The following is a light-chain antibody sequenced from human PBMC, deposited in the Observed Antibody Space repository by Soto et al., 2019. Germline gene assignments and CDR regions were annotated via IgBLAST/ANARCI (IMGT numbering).Light chain of an antibody. CDR2: DVS. CDR3: CSYAGSRV. CDR1: SSDVGEYDY. V-gene: IGLV2-11*01. Sequence: QPVLTQPRSVSGSPGQSVTNSCTGTSSDVGEYDYVSWYQHHPGKAPKLMIYDVSQRPSGVPDRFSGSKSGSTASLTISGLQAEDEADYYCCSYAGSRVFGGGTKLTVL. J-gene: IGLJ3*02.